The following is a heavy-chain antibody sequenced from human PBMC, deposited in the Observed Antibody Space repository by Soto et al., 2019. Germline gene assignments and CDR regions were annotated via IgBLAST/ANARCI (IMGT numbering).Heavy chain of an antibody. CDR1: GYTFTSYA. D-gene: IGHD3-10*01. Sequence: ASVKVSCKASGYTFTSYAMHWVRQAPGQRLEWMGWINAGNGNTKYSQKFQGRVTITRDTSASTAYMELSSLRSEDTAVYYCARATYYYGSGSYFDAFDIWGQGTMVTVSS. V-gene: IGHV1-3*01. CDR3: ARATYYYGSGSYFDAFDI. CDR2: INAGNGNT. J-gene: IGHJ3*02.